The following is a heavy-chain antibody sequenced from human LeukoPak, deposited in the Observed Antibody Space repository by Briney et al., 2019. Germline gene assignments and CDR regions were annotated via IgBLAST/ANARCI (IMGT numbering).Heavy chain of an antibody. Sequence: GASVKVSCKASGYTFTSYGISWVRQAPGQGLEWMGWISAYNGNTNYAQKLQGRVTMTTDTSTSTAYMELRSLRSDDTAVYYCARDQLVLLRPLVRGCGMDVWGQGTTVTVSS. J-gene: IGHJ6*02. CDR1: GYTFTSYG. V-gene: IGHV1-18*01. D-gene: IGHD2-15*01. CDR2: ISAYNGNT. CDR3: ARDQLVLLRPLVRGCGMDV.